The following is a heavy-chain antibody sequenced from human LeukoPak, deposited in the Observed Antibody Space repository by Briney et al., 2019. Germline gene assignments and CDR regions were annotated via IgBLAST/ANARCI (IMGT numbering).Heavy chain of an antibody. D-gene: IGHD6-13*01. CDR2: IYYSGST. J-gene: IGHJ5*02. CDR1: GGSISSYY. Sequence: PSETLSLTCTVSGGSISSYYWSWIRQPPGKGLEWIGYIYYSGSTNYNPSLKSRVTISVDTSKNQFSLKLSSVTAADTAVYYCVAAAALYNWFDPWGQGTLVTVSS. CDR3: VAAAALYNWFDP. V-gene: IGHV4-59*01.